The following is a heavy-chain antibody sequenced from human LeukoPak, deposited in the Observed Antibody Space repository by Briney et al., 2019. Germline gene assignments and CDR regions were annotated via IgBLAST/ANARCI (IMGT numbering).Heavy chain of an antibody. J-gene: IGHJ4*02. D-gene: IGHD6-13*01. V-gene: IGHV1-2*02. CDR3: ARDFFPWGSSWYWILDY. CDR1: GYTFTGYY. Sequence: ASVKVSCKASGYTFTGYYMHWVRQAPGQGLEWMGWINPNSGGTNYAQKFQGRVTMTRDTSISTAYMELSRLRSDGTAVYYCARDFFPWGSSWYWILDYWGQGTLITVSS. CDR2: INPNSGGT.